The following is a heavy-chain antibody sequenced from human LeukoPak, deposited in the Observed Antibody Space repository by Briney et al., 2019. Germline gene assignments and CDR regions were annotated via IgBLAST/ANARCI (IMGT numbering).Heavy chain of an antibody. CDR3: ATYRQVLLPFES. CDR2: ISYDGSNK. Sequence: GGSLRLSCAASGFTFSSYGMHWVRQAPGKGLEWVAVISYDGSNKYYADSVKGRFTISRDNSKSTLSLQMNSLRAEDTAIYYCATYRQVLLPFESWGQGTLVTVSS. CDR1: GFTFSSYG. J-gene: IGHJ4*02. V-gene: IGHV3-30*03. D-gene: IGHD2-8*02.